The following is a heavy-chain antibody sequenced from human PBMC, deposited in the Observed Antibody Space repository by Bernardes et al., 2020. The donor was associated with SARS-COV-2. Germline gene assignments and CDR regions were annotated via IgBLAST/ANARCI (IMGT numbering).Heavy chain of an antibody. CDR1: GFTFSRYS. J-gene: IGHJ3*02. Sequence: GGSLRLSCAASGFTFSRYSMNWVRQVPGKGLEWVSYINGNSSSIYHADSVKGRFTISRDNAKNSLYLQVNSLRAEDTAVYYCARDFPPTSEEAFDIWGQGTMVTVSS. D-gene: IGHD3-16*01. V-gene: IGHV3-48*01. CDR2: INGNSSSI. CDR3: ARDFPPTSEEAFDI.